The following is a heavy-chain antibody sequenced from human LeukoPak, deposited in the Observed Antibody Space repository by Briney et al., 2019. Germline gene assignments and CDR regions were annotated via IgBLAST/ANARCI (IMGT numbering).Heavy chain of an antibody. V-gene: IGHV4-59*01. CDR3: ARGSRSSDY. CDR2: IYYSGST. Sequence: SETLSLTCTVSGGSISNYYWSWIRQPPGKGLEWIGYIYYSGSTSYNPSLKSRVTISGDTSKNQFSLKLSSVTAADTAVYYCARGSRSSDYWGQGTLVTVSS. J-gene: IGHJ4*02. CDR1: GGSISNYY.